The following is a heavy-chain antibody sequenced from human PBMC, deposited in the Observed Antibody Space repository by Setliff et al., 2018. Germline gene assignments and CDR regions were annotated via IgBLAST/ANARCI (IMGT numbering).Heavy chain of an antibody. V-gene: IGHV3-21*01. CDR3: ARDPGYGSGIYYYYYYYMDV. CDR1: GFTFSSYS. CDR2: ISSSSSYI. Sequence: GGSLSLSCAASGFTFSSYSMNWVRQAPGKGLEWVSSISSSSSYIYYADSVKGRFTISRDNAKNSLYLQMNSLRAEDTAVYHCARDPGYGSGIYYYYYYYMDVWGKGTTVTVSS. J-gene: IGHJ6*03. D-gene: IGHD3-10*01.